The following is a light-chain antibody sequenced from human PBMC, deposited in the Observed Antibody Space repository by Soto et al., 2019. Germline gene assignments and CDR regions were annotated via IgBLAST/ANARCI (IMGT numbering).Light chain of an antibody. J-gene: IGKJ3*01. Sequence: DIQMTQSPSSLSVSVGDRVTITCRASQSISSYLNWYQQKPGKAPKLLIYAASSLHSGIPSRFSGSGSGTDFTLTISSLQPEDFATYYCQQSYSTPLVTFGPGTKVDIK. CDR3: QQSYSTPLVT. CDR1: QSISSY. CDR2: AAS. V-gene: IGKV1-39*01.